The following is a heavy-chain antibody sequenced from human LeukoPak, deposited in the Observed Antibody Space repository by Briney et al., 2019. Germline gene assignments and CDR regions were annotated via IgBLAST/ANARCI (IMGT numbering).Heavy chain of an antibody. CDR3: ARMEGIAGGTENAFDI. V-gene: IGHV4-39*07. D-gene: IGHD6-13*01. J-gene: IGHJ3*02. CDR2: LYYTGNT. CDR1: GGSISSSSYY. Sequence: PSETLSLTCTVSGGSISSSSYYWGWIRQPPGKGLDWIGNLYYTGNTYYNPSLKNRVTMSLDTSKNQFSLNLYSVTAADTAVYYCARMEGIAGGTENAFDIWGQGTMVTVSS.